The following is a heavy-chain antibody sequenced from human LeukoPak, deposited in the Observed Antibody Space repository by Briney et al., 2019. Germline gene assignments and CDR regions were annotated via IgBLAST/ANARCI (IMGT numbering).Heavy chain of an antibody. Sequence: SETLSLTCAVYGGSFSGYYWSWIRQPPGRGLEWIGEINHSGSTNYNPSLKSRVTISVDTSKNQFSLKLSSVTAADTAVYYCARVGWLQFPFDYWGQGTLVTVSS. CDR3: ARVGWLQFPFDY. J-gene: IGHJ4*02. V-gene: IGHV4-34*01. CDR2: INHSGST. CDR1: GGSFSGYY. D-gene: IGHD5-24*01.